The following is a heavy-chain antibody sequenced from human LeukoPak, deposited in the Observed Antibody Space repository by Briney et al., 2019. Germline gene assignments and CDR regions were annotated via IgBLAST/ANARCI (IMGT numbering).Heavy chain of an antibody. CDR1: GYSFTSYW. D-gene: IGHD6-13*01. CDR2: IYPDDSDT. Sequence: GESLKISCKGSGYSFTSYWIGWVRQMPGKGLEWMGIIYPDDSDTRYSPSFQGQVTISADKSISTAYLQWSSLKASGTAMYYCARPGIAAAGGPIDAFDIWGQGTMVTVSS. J-gene: IGHJ3*02. CDR3: ARPGIAAAGGPIDAFDI. V-gene: IGHV5-51*01.